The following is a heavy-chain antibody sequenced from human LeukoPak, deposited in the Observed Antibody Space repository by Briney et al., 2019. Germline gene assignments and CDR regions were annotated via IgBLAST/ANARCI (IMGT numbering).Heavy chain of an antibody. CDR1: GFTFSSYE. V-gene: IGHV3-48*03. J-gene: IGHJ4*02. Sequence: GGSLRLSCAASGFTFSSYEMNWVRQAPGKGLEGVSYISSSGSTIYYADSVKGRFTISRDNAKNSLYLQMNSLRAEDTAVYYCARDDYVWGSYRPTPYYFDYWGQGTLVTVSS. D-gene: IGHD3-16*02. CDR2: ISSSGSTI. CDR3: ARDDYVWGSYRPTPYYFDY.